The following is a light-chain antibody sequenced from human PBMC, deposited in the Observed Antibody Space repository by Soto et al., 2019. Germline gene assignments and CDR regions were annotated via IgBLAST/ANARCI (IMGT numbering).Light chain of an antibody. CDR1: QNIYYN. V-gene: IGKV3-15*01. CDR2: RAS. J-gene: IGKJ1*01. Sequence: ILMTQSPATLSVSPGESATLSCRASQNIYYNVAWYQHRPGQAPRLLIYRASTRATGVPARFSGSGSGTEFTLTISSLQSEDFTVYSCLQYHNLWAFGQGTKVDIK. CDR3: LQYHNLWA.